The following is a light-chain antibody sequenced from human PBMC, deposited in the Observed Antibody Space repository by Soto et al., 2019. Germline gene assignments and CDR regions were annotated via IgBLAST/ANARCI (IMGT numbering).Light chain of an antibody. V-gene: IGKV3-20*01. CDR2: GAS. J-gene: IGKJ1*01. CDR3: QQYGSSPRP. Sequence: GLTLSPGTLSLSPGERVTLSCRASQSITNNYLAWYQQKPGQAPRLLIYGASSRATGIPDRFSGSGSGTDFALTISRLEPEDFAVYYCQQYGSSPRPFGQGSKVAIK. CDR1: QSITNNY.